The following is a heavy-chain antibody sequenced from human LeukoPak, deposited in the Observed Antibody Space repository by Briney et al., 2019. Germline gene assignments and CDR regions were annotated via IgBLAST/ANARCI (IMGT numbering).Heavy chain of an antibody. J-gene: IGHJ6*02. CDR3: AGGIAVAGMYYYGMDV. CDR1: GFTFSSYA. Sequence: GGSLRLSCAASGFTFSSYAMSWVRQAPGKGLEWVSAISGSGGSTYYADSVKGRFTISRDNSKNTLHLQMNSLRAEDTAVYYCAGGIAVAGMYYYGMDVWGQGTTVTVSS. V-gene: IGHV3-23*01. D-gene: IGHD6-19*01. CDR2: ISGSGGST.